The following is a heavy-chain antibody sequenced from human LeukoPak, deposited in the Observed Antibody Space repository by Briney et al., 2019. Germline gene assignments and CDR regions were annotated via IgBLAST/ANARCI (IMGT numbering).Heavy chain of an antibody. CDR1: GFTLDDYA. CDR3: AKDSTRGYSGYDGGHFDH. CDR2: ISWNGGTI. Sequence: GGSLGLSCAASGFTLDDYAMHWVRQVPGKGLEWVTGISWNGGTIGYADSVKGRLTISRDNAKNSLYLQMNSLRAEDTALYYCAKDSTRGYSGYDGGHFDHWGQGTLVTVSS. D-gene: IGHD5-12*01. J-gene: IGHJ4*02. V-gene: IGHV3-9*01.